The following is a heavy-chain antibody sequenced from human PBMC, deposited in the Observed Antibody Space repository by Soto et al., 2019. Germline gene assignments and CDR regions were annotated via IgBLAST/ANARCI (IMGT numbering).Heavy chain of an antibody. CDR3: ARRGSLLWFGELFSTDYYGMDV. D-gene: IGHD3-10*01. CDR1: GFTVSSNY. Sequence: EVQLVESGGGLVQPGGSLRLSCAASGFTVSSNYMSWVRQAPGKGLEWVSVIYSGGSTYYADSVKGRFTISRDNSKNTLYLQMNSLRAEDTAVYYCARRGSLLWFGELFSTDYYGMDVW. CDR2: IYSGGST. V-gene: IGHV3-66*01. J-gene: IGHJ6*01.